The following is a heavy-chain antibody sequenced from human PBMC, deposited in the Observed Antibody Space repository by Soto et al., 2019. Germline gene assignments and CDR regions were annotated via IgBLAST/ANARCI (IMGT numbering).Heavy chain of an antibody. D-gene: IGHD3-16*01. CDR3: AKGGYYSLFDI. Sequence: GGSLRLSCVASGFPFSSYAMSWVRQTPGKGLEWVSGISGSGGRTYYADSAKGRFTISRDNSNNTLSLQMHILRVEDTAVYFCAKGGYYSLFDIWGQGTMVTVSS. J-gene: IGHJ3*02. V-gene: IGHV3-23*01. CDR1: GFPFSSYA. CDR2: ISGSGGRT.